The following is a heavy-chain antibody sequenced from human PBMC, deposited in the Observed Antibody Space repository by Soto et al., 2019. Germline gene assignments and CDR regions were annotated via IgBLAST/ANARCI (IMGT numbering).Heavy chain of an antibody. D-gene: IGHD5-18*01. Sequence: GVSLRLSCAASGFTFSSYSMNWVRQAPGKGLEWVSYISRSSSTIYYADSVKGRFTTSRDNVKNSLNLLMNSLRDEDTAVYYCARALWPSDYWGQGTLVTVSS. V-gene: IGHV3-48*02. J-gene: IGHJ4*02. CDR3: ARALWPSDY. CDR1: GFTFSSYS. CDR2: ISRSSSTI.